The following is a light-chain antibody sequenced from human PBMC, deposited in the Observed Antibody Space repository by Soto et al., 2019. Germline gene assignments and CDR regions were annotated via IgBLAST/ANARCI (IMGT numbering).Light chain of an antibody. CDR2: EVT. V-gene: IGLV2-14*01. CDR1: SSDIGAYIY. J-gene: IGLJ1*01. Sequence: QSALTQPASVSGSPGQSITISCTGTSSDIGAYIYVSWYQQHPGKAPKLMIYEVTNRPSGVSNRFSGSKSANTASLTISGLQAEDEADYYCSSYTSSSTRVFGTGTKVTVL. CDR3: SSYTSSSTRV.